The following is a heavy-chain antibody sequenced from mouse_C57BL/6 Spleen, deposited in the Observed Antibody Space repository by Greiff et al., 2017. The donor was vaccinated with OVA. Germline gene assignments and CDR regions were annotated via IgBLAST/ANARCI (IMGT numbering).Heavy chain of an antibody. CDR1: GYSFTGYY. J-gene: IGHJ1*03. CDR2: INPSTGGT. V-gene: IGHV1-42*01. Sequence: VQLQQSGPELVKPGASVKISCKASGYSFTGYYMNWVKQSPEKSLEWIGEINPSTGGTTYNQKFKAKATLTVDKSSSTAYMQLKSLTSEDSAVYYWARGGWLLLSSYWYFEVWGTGTTVTVAS. D-gene: IGHD2-3*01. CDR3: ARGGWLLLSSYWYFEV.